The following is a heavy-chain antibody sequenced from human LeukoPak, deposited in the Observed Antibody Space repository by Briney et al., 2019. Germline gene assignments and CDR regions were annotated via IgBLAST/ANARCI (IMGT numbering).Heavy chain of an antibody. CDR1: GFTFCDYA. Sequence: PGGSLRLSCAASGFTFCDYAMHWVREAPGKGLEWVSGITTDSNIIDYADSVKGRFTISRDKAKNSLYLQMNSLRAEDMALYYCAKSKSGYFYYFEYWGQGTLVTVSS. D-gene: IGHD3-22*01. CDR3: AKSKSGYFYYFEY. V-gene: IGHV3-9*03. J-gene: IGHJ4*02. CDR2: ITTDSNII.